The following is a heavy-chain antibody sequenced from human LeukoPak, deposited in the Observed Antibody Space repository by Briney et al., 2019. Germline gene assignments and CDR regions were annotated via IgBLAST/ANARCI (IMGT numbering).Heavy chain of an antibody. CDR1: GDSVSSNSSA. J-gene: IGHJ5*02. Sequence: SQTLSLTCAISGDSVSSNSSAWNWIRQSPSRGLEWLGRTYYRSKWYNDYAVSVKSRITINPDTSKNQFSLQLNSVTPEDTAVYYCARVYVGAAAGPNWFDPWGQGTLVTVSS. CDR2: TYYRSKWYN. D-gene: IGHD6-13*01. CDR3: ARVYVGAAAGPNWFDP. V-gene: IGHV6-1*01.